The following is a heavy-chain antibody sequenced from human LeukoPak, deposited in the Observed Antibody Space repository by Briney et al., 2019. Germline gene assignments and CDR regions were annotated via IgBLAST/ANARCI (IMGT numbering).Heavy chain of an antibody. D-gene: IGHD3-22*01. V-gene: IGHV3-30*04. CDR2: ISYDGSNK. CDR3: ARGAPSYYYDSSGYLFGDY. J-gene: IGHJ4*02. CDR1: GFTFSSYA. Sequence: GRSLRLSCAASGFTFSSYAMRWVRQAPGKGLEWVAVISYDGSNKYYADSVKGRFTISRDNSKNTLYLQMNSLRAEDTAVYYCARGAPSYYYDSSGYLFGDYWGQGTLVTASS.